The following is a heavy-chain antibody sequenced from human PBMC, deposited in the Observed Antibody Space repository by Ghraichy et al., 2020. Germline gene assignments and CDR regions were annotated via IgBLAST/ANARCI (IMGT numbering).Heavy chain of an antibody. V-gene: IGHV4-39*01. Sequence: SETLSLTCTVSGGSISSSSYYWGWIRQPPGKGLEWIGSIYYSGSTYYSPSLKSRVTISVDTSKNQFSLKLSSVTAADTAVYYCARHGTTWSGQQLVHWWFQHWGQGTLVTVSS. J-gene: IGHJ1*01. CDR2: IYYSGST. CDR3: ARHGTTWSGQQLVHWWFQH. D-gene: IGHD6-13*01. CDR1: GGSISSSSYY.